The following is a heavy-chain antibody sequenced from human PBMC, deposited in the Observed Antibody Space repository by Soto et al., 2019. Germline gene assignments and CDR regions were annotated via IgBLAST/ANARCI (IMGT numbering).Heavy chain of an antibody. V-gene: IGHV3-7*05. CDR1: GFTFSSYW. CDR3: ATSILGATYLYGMDV. J-gene: IGHJ6*02. Sequence: GGSLRLSCAASGFTFSSYWMSWVRQAPGKGLEWVANIKQDGSEKYYMDSVKGRFTISRDNAKNSLYLQMNSLRAEDTAVYYCATSILGATYLYGMDVWGQGTTVTVSS. CDR2: IKQDGSEK. D-gene: IGHD1-26*01.